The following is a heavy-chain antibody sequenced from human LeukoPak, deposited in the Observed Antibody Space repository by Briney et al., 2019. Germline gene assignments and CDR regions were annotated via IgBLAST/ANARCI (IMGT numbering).Heavy chain of an antibody. CDR2: FDPEDGET. J-gene: IGHJ4*02. V-gene: IGHV1-24*01. Sequence: DSVKISCKVSGYSLTDLCIHWVRQAPGKGLEWMGGFDPEDGETIYAQKFQGRVTMTEDTSTDTAYMELSSLRSEDTAVYYCATDRSSHGEAFDYWGQGTLVTVSS. D-gene: IGHD2-21*01. CDR1: GYSLTDLC. CDR3: ATDRSSHGEAFDY.